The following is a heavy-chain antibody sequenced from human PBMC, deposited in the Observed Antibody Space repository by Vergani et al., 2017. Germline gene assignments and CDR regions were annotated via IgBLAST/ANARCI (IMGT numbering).Heavy chain of an antibody. CDR2: IHSTGST. CDR1: GDSISSGVYY. J-gene: IGHJ4*02. CDR3: ARMGGYDEGDAFRIGYFDS. D-gene: IGHD2-15*01. Sequence: QVQLQESGPGLVKPSQTLSLTCSVSGDSISSGVYYWNWIRQHPGKGLEWIGYIHSTGSTHHNPSLRRRINMSVDTSKNQFSLKLNSVTAADTAMYYWARMGGYDEGDAFRIGYFDSWGPGILVTVSA. V-gene: IGHV4-31*03.